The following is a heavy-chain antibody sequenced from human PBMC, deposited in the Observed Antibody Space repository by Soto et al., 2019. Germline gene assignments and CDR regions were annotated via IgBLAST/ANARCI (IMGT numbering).Heavy chain of an antibody. V-gene: IGHV3-30*03. J-gene: IGHJ4*02. CDR3: ARGHSYGPLDS. D-gene: IGHD5-18*01. Sequence: GGSLRLSCAASGFTFSSYGMRWVRQAPGKGLEWVAVISYDGSNKYYADSVKGRFTISRDNSKNTLYLQMNSLRAEDTAVYYCARGHSYGPLDSWGQGTLVTVSS. CDR1: GFTFSSYG. CDR2: ISYDGSNK.